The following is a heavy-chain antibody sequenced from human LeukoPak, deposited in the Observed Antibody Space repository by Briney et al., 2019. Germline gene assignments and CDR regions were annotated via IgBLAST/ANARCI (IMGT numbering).Heavy chain of an antibody. CDR1: GYTLIAHY. CDR3: ARAVNWGYDY. J-gene: IGHJ4*02. Sequence: ASVKVSCKASGYTLIAHYIHWVRQAPGQGLEWMGWMDPNSGVTLYAQKFQARVTMTRDTSISAAYMELSRLTSDDTALYFCARAVNWGYDYWGQGTLVTVSP. V-gene: IGHV1-2*02. D-gene: IGHD7-27*01. CDR2: MDPNSGVT.